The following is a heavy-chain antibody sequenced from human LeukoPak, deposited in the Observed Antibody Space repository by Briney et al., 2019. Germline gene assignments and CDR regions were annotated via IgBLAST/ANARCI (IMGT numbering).Heavy chain of an antibody. J-gene: IGHJ4*02. V-gene: IGHV4-34*01. Sequence: SETLSFTCAVYGGSFSGYYWSWIRQPPGKGLEWSGEINHSGSTYYNPSLKSRVTISVDKSKNQFSLKLSSVTAADTAVYYCARRTTVTIPFGYWGQGTLVTVSS. D-gene: IGHD4-11*01. CDR2: INHSGST. CDR1: GGSFSGYY. CDR3: ARRTTVTIPFGY.